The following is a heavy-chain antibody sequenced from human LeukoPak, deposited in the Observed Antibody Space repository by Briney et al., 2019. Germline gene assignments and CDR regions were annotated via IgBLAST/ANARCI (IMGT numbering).Heavy chain of an antibody. J-gene: IGHJ4*02. V-gene: IGHV1-46*01. CDR3: ATLRYFDWSSTTRADPDY. CDR2: INPSGGST. D-gene: IGHD3-9*01. Sequence: ASVKVSCKASGYTFTSYYMHWVRQAPGQGLEWMGIINPSGGSTSYAQKFQGRVTMTRDTSTSTVYMELSSLRSEDTAVYYCATLRYFDWSSTTRADPDYWAREPWSPSPQ. CDR1: GYTFTSYY.